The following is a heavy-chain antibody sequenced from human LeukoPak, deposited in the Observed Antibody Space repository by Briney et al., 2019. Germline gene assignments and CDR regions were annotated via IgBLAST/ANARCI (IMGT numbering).Heavy chain of an antibody. V-gene: IGHV4-34*01. J-gene: IGHJ4*02. CDR1: GGSFSGYY. CDR3: ARARAYRGGDCYWGLFDY. D-gene: IGHD2-21*02. CDR2: INHSGST. Sequence: SETLSLTCAVYGGSFSGYYWSWIRQPPGKGLEWIGEINHSGSTNYNPSLKSRVTISVDTSKNQFSLKLSSVTAADTAVYYCARARAYRGGDCYWGLFDYWGQGTLVTVSS.